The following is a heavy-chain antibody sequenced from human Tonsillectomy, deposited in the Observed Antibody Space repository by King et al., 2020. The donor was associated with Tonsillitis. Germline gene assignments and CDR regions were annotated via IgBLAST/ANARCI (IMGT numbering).Heavy chain of an antibody. Sequence: VQLVESGGGLVQPGGSLRLSCAASGFTFNTYWMTWVRQAPGKGLEWVASIKQDGSAKFYVDSVRGRFTISRDNADNLVHLQMNSLRAEDTALYYCAILGVTTDFDYWGQGTLVTVSS. CDR2: IKQDGSAK. CDR3: AILGVTTDFDY. D-gene: IGHD4-17*01. J-gene: IGHJ4*02. CDR1: GFTFNTYW. V-gene: IGHV3-7*01.